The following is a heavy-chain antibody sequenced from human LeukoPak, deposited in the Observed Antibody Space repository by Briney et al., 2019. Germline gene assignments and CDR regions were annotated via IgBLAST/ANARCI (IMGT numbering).Heavy chain of an antibody. CDR3: AREDNVLLSLDY. CDR1: GFTFSGSA. J-gene: IGHJ4*02. V-gene: IGHV3-73*01. CDR2: IRSKAYSYTT. Sequence: GGSLKLSCAASGFTFSGSAMHWVRQASGKGLEWVGRIRSKAYSYTTAYAASVKGRFTISRDDSKNTAYLQMNSLKTEDTAVYYCAREDNVLLSLDYWGQGTLVTVSS. D-gene: IGHD2/OR15-2a*01.